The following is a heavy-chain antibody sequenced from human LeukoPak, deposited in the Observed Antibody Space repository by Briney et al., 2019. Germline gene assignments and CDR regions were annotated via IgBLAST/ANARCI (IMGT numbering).Heavy chain of an antibody. V-gene: IGHV4-59*08. CDR1: GGSISPYY. Sequence: SETLSLTCSVSGGSISPYYWSWIRQSPGKGLEWIGYIYYSGHTDYNPSLKSRVTISVDTAKNQFSLKLSSVTAADTAVYYCARRTRYFDSSGFDSWGRGTLVTVSS. D-gene: IGHD3-22*01. J-gene: IGHJ4*01. CDR3: ARRTRYFDSSGFDS. CDR2: IYYSGHT.